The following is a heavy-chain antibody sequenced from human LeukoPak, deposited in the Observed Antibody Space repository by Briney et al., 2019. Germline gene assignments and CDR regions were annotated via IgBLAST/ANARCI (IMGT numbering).Heavy chain of an antibody. CDR3: ARQVVPAAIENDY. CDR1: GDSVSSGGYY. Sequence: SSETLSVTCAVSGDSVSSGGYYWSWIRQPPGKGLEWIGYIYHSGSTYYNPSLKSRVTISVDRSKNQFSLKLSSVTAADTAVYYCARQVVPAAIENDYWGQGTLVTVSS. D-gene: IGHD2-2*02. J-gene: IGHJ4*02. V-gene: IGHV4-30-2*01. CDR2: IYHSGST.